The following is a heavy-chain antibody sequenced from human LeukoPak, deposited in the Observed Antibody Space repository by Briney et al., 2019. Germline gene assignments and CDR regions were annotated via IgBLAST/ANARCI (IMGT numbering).Heavy chain of an antibody. J-gene: IGHJ4*02. V-gene: IGHV3-30-3*01. Sequence: PGGSLRLSCAASGXTFTNYALHWVRQAPGKGLEWVAVISYDGTNKYYADSVKGRFTISRDNSKNTLSLQMNSLRAEDTALYYCARGFVLGAAKNYFDYWGQGALVTVSS. CDR3: ARGFVLGAAKNYFDY. D-gene: IGHD2-21*02. CDR1: GXTFTNYA. CDR2: ISYDGTNK.